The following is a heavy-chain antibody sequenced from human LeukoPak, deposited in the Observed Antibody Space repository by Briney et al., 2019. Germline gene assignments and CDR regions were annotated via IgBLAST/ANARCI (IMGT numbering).Heavy chain of an antibody. D-gene: IGHD2-2*01. V-gene: IGHV3-21*01. CDR1: GFTFSSYS. CDR3: ARGRIVVVPAAMPYFDY. Sequence: GGSLRLSCAASGFTFSSYSMNWVRQAPGKGLEWVSSISSSSSYIYYADSVKGRFTISRDNAKNSLYLQMNSLRAEDTAVYYCARGRIVVVPAAMPYFDYWGQGPLVTVSS. CDR2: ISSSSSYI. J-gene: IGHJ4*02.